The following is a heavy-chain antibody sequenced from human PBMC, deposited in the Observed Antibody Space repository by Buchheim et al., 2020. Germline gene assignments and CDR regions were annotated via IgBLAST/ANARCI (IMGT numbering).Heavy chain of an antibody. D-gene: IGHD5-18*01. CDR1: GFTFSSYE. CDR3: ARAVGYSYALDY. V-gene: IGHV3-48*03. Sequence: EVQLVESGGGLVQPGGSLRLSCAASGFTFSSYEMNWVRQAPGKGLEWVSYISSSGSTIYYADSVKGRFTISRDNSKNTLYLQMNSLRAEDTAVYYCARAVGYSYALDYWGQGTL. CDR2: ISSSGSTI. J-gene: IGHJ4*02.